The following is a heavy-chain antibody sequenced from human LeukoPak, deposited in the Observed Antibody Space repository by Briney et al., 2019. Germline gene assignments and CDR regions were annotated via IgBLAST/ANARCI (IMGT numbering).Heavy chain of an antibody. V-gene: IGHV1-18*04. CDR3: ARDRQYSSSWYWCEWFDP. Sequence: GASVKVSCKASGYTFTSYGISWVRQAPGQGLEWMGWISAYNGNTNYAQKLQGRVTMTTDTSTSTAYMELRSLRSDDTAVYYCARDRQYSSSWYWCEWFDPWGQGTLVTVSS. CDR2: ISAYNGNT. D-gene: IGHD6-13*01. CDR1: GYTFTSYG. J-gene: IGHJ5*02.